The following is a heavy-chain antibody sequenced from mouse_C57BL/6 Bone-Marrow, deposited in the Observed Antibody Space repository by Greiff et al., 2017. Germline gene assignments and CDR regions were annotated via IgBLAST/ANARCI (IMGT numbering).Heavy chain of an antibody. D-gene: IGHD2-4*01. Sequence: QVQLQQPGAELVKPGASVKLSCKASGYTFTSYWMQWVKQRPGQGLEWIGEIDPSDSYTNYNQKFKGKAKLTVDTSSSTAYMQLSSLTSEDSAVYYCAVYDYDGETSYWGQGTTLTVSS. CDR2: IDPSDSYT. CDR1: GYTFTSYW. J-gene: IGHJ2*01. V-gene: IGHV1-50*01. CDR3: AVYDYDGETSY.